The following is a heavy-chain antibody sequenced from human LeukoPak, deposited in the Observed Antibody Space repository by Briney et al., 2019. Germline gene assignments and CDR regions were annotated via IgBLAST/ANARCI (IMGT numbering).Heavy chain of an antibody. J-gene: IGHJ4*02. V-gene: IGHV3-74*01. CDR2: INSDGSST. Sequence: PGGSLRLSCAASGFTFSSYWMHWVRQAPGKGLVWVSRINSDGSSTSYADSVNGRFTISRDNAKNTLYLQMNSLRAEDTAVYYCARDGYYYDSSGYYRYFDYWGQGTLVTVSS. CDR1: GFTFSSYW. CDR3: ARDGYYYDSSGYYRYFDY. D-gene: IGHD3-22*01.